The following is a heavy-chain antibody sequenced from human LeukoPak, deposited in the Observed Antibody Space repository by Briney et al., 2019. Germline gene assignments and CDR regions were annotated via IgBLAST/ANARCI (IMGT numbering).Heavy chain of an antibody. CDR1: GFTFSNAW. V-gene: IGHV3-15*01. CDR2: IQSKTDAT. CDR3: TRERDGGPEN. J-gene: IGHJ4*02. D-gene: IGHD4-23*01. Sequence: GGSLRLSCAASGFTFSNAWMSWVRQAPGKGLEWVGRIQSKTDATVYAAPVKGRFTLSRDDSKSMLYLQMNSLKSEDTAVYYCTRERDGGPENWGQGTLVTVS.